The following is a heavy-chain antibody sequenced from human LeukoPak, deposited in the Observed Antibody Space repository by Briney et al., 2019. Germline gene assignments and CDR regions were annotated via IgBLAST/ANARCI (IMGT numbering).Heavy chain of an antibody. J-gene: IGHJ5*02. Sequence: PGGSLRLSCAASGFTFSSYGMHWVRQAPGKGLEWVAFIRYDGSNKYYADSVKGRFTISRDNSKNTLYLQMNSLRAEDTAVYYCAKESSYYVFWRGPPPDPWGQEPLVTVSS. CDR1: GFTFSSYG. CDR3: AKESSYYVFWRGPPPDP. CDR2: IRYDGSNK. V-gene: IGHV3-30*02. D-gene: IGHD3-3*01.